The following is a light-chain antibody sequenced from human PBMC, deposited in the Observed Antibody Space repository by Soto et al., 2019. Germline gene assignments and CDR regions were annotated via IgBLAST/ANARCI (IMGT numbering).Light chain of an antibody. CDR1: QSVSSY. CDR2: GAS. CDR3: QQYGTSMWT. V-gene: IGKV3-20*01. J-gene: IGKJ1*01. Sequence: EILLTLSPATPSLSPRERATLSCRASQSVSSYLAWYQKKPGQDPRILMYGASIRATDISDRFSGGGAGTDFTLTISRLEPEDFAVYYCQQYGTSMWTFGQGTKVDIK.